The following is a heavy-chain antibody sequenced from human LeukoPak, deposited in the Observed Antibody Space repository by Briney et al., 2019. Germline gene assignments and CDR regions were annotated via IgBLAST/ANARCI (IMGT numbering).Heavy chain of an antibody. J-gene: IGHJ4*02. CDR2: INPNPSGGST. Sequence: ASVKVSCKASGYTFTSYYMHWVRQAPGQGLEWVAIINPNPSGGSTSYAQKFQGRVTMTRDMSTSTVYMEVSSLRSEDTAVYYCARSPTGSGSYYGLDYWGQGTLVTVSS. V-gene: IGHV1-46*01. CDR1: GYTFTSYY. D-gene: IGHD1-26*01. CDR3: ARSPTGSGSYYGLDY.